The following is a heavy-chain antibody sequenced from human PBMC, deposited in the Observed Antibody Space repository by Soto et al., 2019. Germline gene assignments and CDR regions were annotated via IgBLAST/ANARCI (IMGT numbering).Heavy chain of an antibody. D-gene: IGHD2-21*02. CDR2: ISAYNGNT. Sequence: GASVKVSCKASGYTFTSYGISWVRQAPGQGLEWMGWISAYNGNTNYAQKLQGRVTMTTDTSTSTAYMELRSLRSDDTAVYYCARHCGGDCYRLYYYYGRDVWGQGTPVTV. CDR3: ARHCGGDCYRLYYYYGRDV. CDR1: GYTFTSYG. J-gene: IGHJ6*02. V-gene: IGHV1-18*04.